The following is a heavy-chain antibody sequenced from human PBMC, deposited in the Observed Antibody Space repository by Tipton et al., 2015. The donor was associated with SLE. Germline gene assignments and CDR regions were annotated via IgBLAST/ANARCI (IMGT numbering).Heavy chain of an antibody. V-gene: IGHV3-21*01. Sequence: SLRLSCAASGFTFSDYSMIWVRQAPGKGLEWVSSINPKSYYIYYADSLKGRFTISRDNARNSLYLQMNSLRVEDTAMYYCARGGMSRNDYWGQGTLVTVSS. CDR2: INPKSYYI. D-gene: IGHD6-13*01. CDR3: ARGGMSRNDY. J-gene: IGHJ4*02. CDR1: GFTFSDYS.